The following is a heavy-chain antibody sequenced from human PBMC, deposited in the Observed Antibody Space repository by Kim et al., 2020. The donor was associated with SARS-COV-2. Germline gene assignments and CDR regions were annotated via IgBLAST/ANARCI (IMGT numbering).Heavy chain of an antibody. V-gene: IGHV1-69*13. CDR1: GGTFSSYA. CDR3: AGGYYYDSSGYYYGHYYYGMDV. D-gene: IGHD3-22*01. J-gene: IGHJ6*02. CDR2: IIPIFGTA. Sequence: SVKVSCKASGGTFSSYAISWVRQAPGQGLEWMGGIIPIFGTANYAQKFQGRVTITADESTSTAYMELSSLRSEDTAVYYCAGGYYYDSSGYYYGHYYYGMDVWGQGTTVTVSS.